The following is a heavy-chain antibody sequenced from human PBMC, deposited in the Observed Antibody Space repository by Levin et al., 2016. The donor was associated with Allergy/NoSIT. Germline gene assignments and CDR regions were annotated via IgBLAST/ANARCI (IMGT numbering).Heavy chain of an antibody. CDR3: ARDFISYYEHNAYSALEY. V-gene: IGHV1-69*06. Sequence: WVRQAPGQGLEWIGGIVPVFGTATYAQSLQDRLTISADISTSTAYLELSGLSPEDSAIYYCARDFISYYEHNAYSALEYWGQGTAVTVSS. D-gene: IGHD3-22*01. CDR2: IVPVFGTA. J-gene: IGHJ4*02.